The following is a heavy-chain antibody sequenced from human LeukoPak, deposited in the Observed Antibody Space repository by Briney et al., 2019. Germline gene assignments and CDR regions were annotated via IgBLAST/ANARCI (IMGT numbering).Heavy chain of an antibody. V-gene: IGHV3-49*03. D-gene: IGHD1-26*01. J-gene: IGHJ3*02. CDR2: IRSKAYGGTT. Sequence: GRSLRLSCTASGFTSGDYAMSWFRQAPGKGLEWVGFIRSKAYGGTTEYAASVKGRFTISRDDSKSIAYLQMNSLKTEDTAVYYCTRLVVGASAFDTWGQGTMVTVSS. CDR1: GFTSGDYA. CDR3: TRLVVGASAFDT.